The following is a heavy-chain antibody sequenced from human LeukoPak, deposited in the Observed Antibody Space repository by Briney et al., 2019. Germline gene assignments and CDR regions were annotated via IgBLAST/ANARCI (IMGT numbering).Heavy chain of an antibody. CDR3: ARDKPGIAAPDV. V-gene: IGHV3-69-1*01. D-gene: IGHD6-13*01. CDR2: ITPDTST. J-gene: IGHJ6*04. CDR1: GFTLSSS. Sequence: GGSLRLSCAASGFTLSSSLNWVRQAPGKGLEWVASITPDTSTHYTDLLKGRFTISRDNAQNSLYLQMDSLRVEDTAVYYCARDKPGIAAPDVWDKGTTVIVSS.